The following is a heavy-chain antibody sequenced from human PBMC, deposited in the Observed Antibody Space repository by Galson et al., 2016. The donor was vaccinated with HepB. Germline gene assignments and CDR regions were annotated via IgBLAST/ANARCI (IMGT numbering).Heavy chain of an antibody. J-gene: IGHJ4*02. CDR3: ARGPESGIFDF. CDR1: GFTFSNYG. D-gene: IGHD2-21*01. Sequence: TLRLSCATSGFTFSNYGMHWVRQAPGKGLEWVAVIWDDGSLKYHADSVKGRFTISRDNSKNTLFLQMENLRAEDSAVYFCARGPESGIFDFWGQGTLVIVSS. CDR2: IWDDGSLK. V-gene: IGHV3-33*01.